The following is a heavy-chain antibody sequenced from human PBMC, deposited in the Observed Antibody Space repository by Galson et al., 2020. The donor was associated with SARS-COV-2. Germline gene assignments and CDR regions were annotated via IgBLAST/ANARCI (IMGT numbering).Heavy chain of an antibody. D-gene: IGHD5-12*01. Sequence: TGGSLRLSCAASGFPFSSYGMHWVRQAPGKGLEWVAVISYDGSNKYYADSVKGRFTISRDNSKNTLYLQMNSLRAEDTAVYYCAKVMATYYYYYYGMDVWGQGTTVTVSS. V-gene: IGHV3-30*18. J-gene: IGHJ6*02. CDR2: ISYDGSNK. CDR1: GFPFSSYG. CDR3: AKVMATYYYYYYGMDV.